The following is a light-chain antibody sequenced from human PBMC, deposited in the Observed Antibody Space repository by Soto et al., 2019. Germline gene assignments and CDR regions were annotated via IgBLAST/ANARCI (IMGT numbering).Light chain of an antibody. Sequence: QSVLTQPASVSASPGQSITIPCTGTSSDIGVYDYVSWYQQHPGKAPKLIIYEVTNRPSGLSNRFSGSKSDNTASLTISGLQAEDEADYYCVSHISVAYRSIYVFGTGTKLTVL. CDR3: VSHISVAYRSIYV. CDR1: SSDIGVYDY. CDR2: EVT. J-gene: IGLJ1*01. V-gene: IGLV2-14*01.